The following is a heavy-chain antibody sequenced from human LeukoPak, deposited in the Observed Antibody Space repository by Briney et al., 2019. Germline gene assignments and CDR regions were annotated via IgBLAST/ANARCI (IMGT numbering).Heavy chain of an antibody. CDR3: ARDYGSGSYDAFDI. CDR1: GGTFSSYA. Sequence: WASVKVSCKASGGTFSSYAISWVRQAPGQGLEWMGGIIPIFGTANYAQKFQGRVTITTDESTSTAYMELSSLRSEDTAVYYCARDYGSGSYDAFDIWGQGTMVTVSS. D-gene: IGHD3-10*01. V-gene: IGHV1-69*05. CDR2: IIPIFGTA. J-gene: IGHJ3*02.